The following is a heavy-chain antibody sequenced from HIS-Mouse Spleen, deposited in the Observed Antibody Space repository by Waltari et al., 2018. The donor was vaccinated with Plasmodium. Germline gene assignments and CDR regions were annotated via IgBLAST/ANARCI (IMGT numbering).Heavy chain of an antibody. J-gene: IGHJ2*01. CDR2: IKQDGSEK. Sequence: EVQLVESGGGLVQPGGSLRLSCAASGFTFGGYWMSWFRQAPGKGLEWVANIKQDGSEKYYVDSVKGRFTISRDNAKNSLYLQMNSLRAEDTAVYYCASSWYWYFDLWGRGTLVTVSS. CDR1: GFTFGGYW. CDR3: ASSWYWYFDL. D-gene: IGHD6-13*01. V-gene: IGHV3-7*01.